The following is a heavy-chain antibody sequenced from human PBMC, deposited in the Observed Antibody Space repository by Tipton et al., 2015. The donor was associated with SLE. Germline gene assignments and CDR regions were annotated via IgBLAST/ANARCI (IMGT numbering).Heavy chain of an antibody. CDR3: ARDGGIDP. V-gene: IGHV4-31*03. CDR1: GGSISSGGYY. J-gene: IGHJ5*02. Sequence: LRLSCTVSGGSISSGGYYWSWIRQHPGKGLEWIGYIYYSGSTYYSPSLKSRVTISVDTSKNQFSLKLSSVTAADTAVYYCARDGGIDPWGQGTLVTVSS. CDR2: IYYSGST. D-gene: IGHD3-16*01.